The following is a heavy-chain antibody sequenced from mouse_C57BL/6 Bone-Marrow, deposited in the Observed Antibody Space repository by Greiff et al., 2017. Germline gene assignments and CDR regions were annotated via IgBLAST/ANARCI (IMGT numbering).Heavy chain of an antibody. V-gene: IGHV14-4*01. CDR3: SSFDCYYFDF. CDR2: LDPESGDT. J-gene: IGHJ2*01. Sequence: EVQLVESGAELVRPGASVKLSCTASGFNIKDYYIHWVKQRPEQGLEWIGWLDPESGDTKYASKFQGKATLTSDPSANTAYLQLSSLTSEDTAVYYCSSFDCYYFDFWGQGTPLTVAS. D-gene: IGHD2-4*01. CDR1: GFNIKDYY.